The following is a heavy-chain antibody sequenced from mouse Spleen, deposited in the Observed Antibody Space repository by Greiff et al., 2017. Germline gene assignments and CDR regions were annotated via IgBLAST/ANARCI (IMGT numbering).Heavy chain of an antibody. CDR2: ISSGGGNT. CDR1: GFTFSSYA. J-gene: IGHJ4*01. Sequence: DVKLVESGGGLVKLGGSLKLSCAASGFTFSSYAMSWVRQTPEKRLEWVATISSGGGNTYYPDSVKGRFTISRDNAKNTLYLQMSSLKSEDTAMYYCARHDWDDYYAMDYWGQGTSVTVSS. D-gene: IGHD4-1*01. V-gene: IGHV5-9*04. CDR3: ARHDWDDYYAMDY.